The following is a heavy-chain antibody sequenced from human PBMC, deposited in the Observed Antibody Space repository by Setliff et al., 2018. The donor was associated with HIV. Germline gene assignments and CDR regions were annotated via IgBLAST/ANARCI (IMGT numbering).Heavy chain of an antibody. Sequence: SLRLSCAASGFEFDDYAIHWVRQVPGKGLEWVAGISWNSASLGYADSVKGRFTISRDNAKNSLYLQMNSLRAEDTALCYCAKLVVGFSGTSAYMDVWGKGTTVTVSS. D-gene: IGHD1-26*01. CDR3: AKLVVGFSGTSAYMDV. CDR1: GFEFDDYA. J-gene: IGHJ6*03. CDR2: ISWNSASL. V-gene: IGHV3-9*01.